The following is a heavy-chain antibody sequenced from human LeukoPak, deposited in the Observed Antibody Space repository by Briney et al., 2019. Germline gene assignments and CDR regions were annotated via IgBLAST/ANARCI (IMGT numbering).Heavy chain of an antibody. CDR2: IIPIFGTA. D-gene: IGHD3-22*01. J-gene: IGHJ3*01. CDR1: GGTFSSYA. V-gene: IGHV1-69*05. CDR3: AAEAAYYYDSRDAFDV. Sequence: SVKVSCKASGGTFSSYAISWVRQAPGQGLEWMGGIIPIFGTANYAQKFQERVTITRDMSTSLVYMELSSLRSEDTAVYYCAAEAAYYYDSRDAFDVWGQGTMVTVSS.